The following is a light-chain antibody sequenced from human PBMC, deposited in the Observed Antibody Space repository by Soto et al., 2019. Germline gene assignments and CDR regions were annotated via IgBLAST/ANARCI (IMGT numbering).Light chain of an antibody. CDR2: EVS. CDR1: SSDVGGYNY. Sequence: QSALTQPASVSGSPGQSITISCIGTSSDVGGYNYVSWYQQYPGKAPKFMIYEVSNRPSGVSNRFSGSKSGNTASLPISGLQDEDEADYYCSSYTSSSTDVFGTGTKLTVL. CDR3: SSYTSSSTDV. J-gene: IGLJ1*01. V-gene: IGLV2-14*01.